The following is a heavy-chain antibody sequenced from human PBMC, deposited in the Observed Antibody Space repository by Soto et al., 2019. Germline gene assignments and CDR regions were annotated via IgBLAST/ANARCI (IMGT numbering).Heavy chain of an antibody. J-gene: IGHJ4*02. CDR2: VYSTGST. Sequence: SETLSLTCTVSGDSITTNGYYWGWIRQPPGKGLQWIGNVYSTGSTFSHPSLTSRVFISVDTSKNKFSLRLTSVTAADTAVYYCARSHYTYGLLIDYWGPGIMVTVSS. D-gene: IGHD2-8*01. CDR1: GDSITTNGYY. CDR3: ARSHYTYGLLIDY. V-gene: IGHV4-39*01.